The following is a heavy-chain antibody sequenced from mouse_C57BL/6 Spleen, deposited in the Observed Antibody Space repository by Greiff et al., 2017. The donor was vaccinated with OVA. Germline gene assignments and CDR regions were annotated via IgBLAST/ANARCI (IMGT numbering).Heavy chain of an antibody. CDR1: GFTFSSYA. J-gene: IGHJ4*01. CDR2: ISDGGSYT. Sequence: EVHLVESGGGLVKPGGSLKLSCAASGFTFSSYAMSWVRQTPEKRLEWVATISDGGSYTYYPDNVKGRFTISRDNAKNNLYLQMSHLKSEDTAMYYCARDHGTGAMDYWGQGTSVTVSS. V-gene: IGHV5-4*01. D-gene: IGHD4-1*01. CDR3: ARDHGTGAMDY.